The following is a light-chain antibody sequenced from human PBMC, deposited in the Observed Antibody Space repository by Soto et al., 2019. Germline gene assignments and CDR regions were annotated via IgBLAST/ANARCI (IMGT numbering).Light chain of an antibody. J-gene: IGKJ1*01. V-gene: IGKV3-20*01. CDR2: GAS. CDR3: QQYGSSPRT. CDR1: QSVSSSY. Sequence: EIVLTQSPGTLSLSPGERATLSCRASQSVSSSYLAWYQQKPGQAPRLLIYGASSRATGIPDRFSGSGSGTDFTLTISILETEYGAVDYCQQYGSSPRTFSQGTKVEIK.